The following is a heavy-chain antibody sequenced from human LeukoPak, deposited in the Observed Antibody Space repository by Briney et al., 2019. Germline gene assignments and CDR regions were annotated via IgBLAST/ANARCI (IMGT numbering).Heavy chain of an antibody. CDR3: ARSSIAARGWFDP. J-gene: IGHJ5*02. Sequence: PGGSLRLSCAASGFTFSSYWMSWVRQAPGKGLEWVAIIKQDGSEKYYLDSVKGRFTISRDNAKNSLYLQRNSLRAEDTAVYYCARSSIAARGWFDPWGQGTLVTVSS. CDR1: GFTFSSYW. D-gene: IGHD6-6*01. CDR2: IKQDGSEK. V-gene: IGHV3-7*05.